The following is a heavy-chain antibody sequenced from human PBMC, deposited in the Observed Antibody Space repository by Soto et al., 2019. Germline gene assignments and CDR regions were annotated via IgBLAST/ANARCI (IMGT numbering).Heavy chain of an antibody. V-gene: IGHV4-34*01. CDR1: GGYFNDNY. Sequence: QVQLQQWGAGLLKPSETLSLSCAVYGGYFNDNYYTWFRQPPGKGLEWIGEISRSGATKYIPSLKSRATTSFDTSKNQVSLKVTSVTAADTAVYYWATSLWFGTQVELWGQGALVTVSS. J-gene: IGHJ5*02. CDR3: ATSLWFGTQVEL. D-gene: IGHD3-10*01. CDR2: ISRSGAT.